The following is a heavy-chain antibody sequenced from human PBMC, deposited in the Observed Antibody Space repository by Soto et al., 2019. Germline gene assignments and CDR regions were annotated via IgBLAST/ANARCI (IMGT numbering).Heavy chain of an antibody. CDR3: AQLHTVLPDAFDI. CDR1: GFTFSSYW. J-gene: IGHJ3*02. CDR2: INSDGSST. Sequence: EVQLVESGGGLVQPGGSLRLSCAASGFTFSSYWMHWVRQAPGKGLVWVSRINSDGSSTSYADSVKGRFTISRDNAKNTLYLQMNSLSAEDTAVYYCAQLHTVLPDAFDIWGQGTMVTVSS. V-gene: IGHV3-74*01. D-gene: IGHD2-2*01.